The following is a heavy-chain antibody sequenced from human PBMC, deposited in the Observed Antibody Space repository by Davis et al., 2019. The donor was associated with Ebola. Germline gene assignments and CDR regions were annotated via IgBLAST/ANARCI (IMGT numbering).Heavy chain of an antibody. D-gene: IGHD6-6*01. CDR2: IYYSGST. CDR1: GGSFSSYY. CDR3: ARMSIAARPIDY. J-gene: IGHJ4*02. Sequence: SETLSLTCAVYGGSFSSYYWSWIRQPPGKGLEWIGYIYYSGSTNYNPSLKSRVTISVDTSKNQFSLKLSSVTAADTAVYYCARMSIAARPIDYWGQGTLVTVSS. V-gene: IGHV4-59*12.